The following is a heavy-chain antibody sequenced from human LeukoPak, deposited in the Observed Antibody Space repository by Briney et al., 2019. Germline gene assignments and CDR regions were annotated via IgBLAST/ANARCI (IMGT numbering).Heavy chain of an antibody. J-gene: IGHJ4*02. CDR3: VKDLTGTWSFDY. D-gene: IGHD3-9*01. Sequence: GGSLRLSCSTSGFTFSNHFMHWVRQAPGKGLEYVSSIGPNGASTLYADSVKGRFTISRDNSTNALYLQLTSLRLEDTALYYCVKDLTGTWSFDYWGQGTLVTVSS. V-gene: IGHV3-64D*06. CDR1: GFTFSNHF. CDR2: IGPNGAST.